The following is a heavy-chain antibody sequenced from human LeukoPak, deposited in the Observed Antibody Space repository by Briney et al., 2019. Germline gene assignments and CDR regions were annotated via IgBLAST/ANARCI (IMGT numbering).Heavy chain of an antibody. CDR2: IYTSGST. V-gene: IGHV4-4*07. CDR1: GGSISSYY. Sequence: LETLSLTCTVSGGSISSYYWSWIRQPAGKGLEWIGRIYTSGSTNYNPSLKSRVTMSVDTSKNQFSLKLSSVTAADTAVYYCARDGWAAAIRPFDPWGQGTLVTVSS. CDR3: ARDGWAAAIRPFDP. J-gene: IGHJ5*02. D-gene: IGHD2-2*01.